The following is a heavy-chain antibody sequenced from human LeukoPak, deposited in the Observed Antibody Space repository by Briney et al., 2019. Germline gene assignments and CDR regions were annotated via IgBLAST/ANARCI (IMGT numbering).Heavy chain of an antibody. Sequence: GGSLRLSCVGTGFSFKSVSLSWVRQAPGKGVEWVAFMVHFAGHIFYAASVKGRFNISRDDAKASVYLQMNSLRVDDTAVYFCARDPYTGSMFVLWGHGTLVAVSS. D-gene: IGHD3-3*02. V-gene: IGHV3-21*01. CDR1: GFSFKSVS. J-gene: IGHJ4*01. CDR2: MVHFAGHI. CDR3: ARDPYTGSMFVL.